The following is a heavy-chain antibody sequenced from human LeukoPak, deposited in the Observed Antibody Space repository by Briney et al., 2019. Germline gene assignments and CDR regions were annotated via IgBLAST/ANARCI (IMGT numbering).Heavy chain of an antibody. CDR2: ISSSSSYM. Sequence: GGSLRLSCAASGFTFSSYSMNWVRQAPGKGLEWVSSISSSSSYMYYADSVKGRFTISRDNAKNSLYLQMNSLRAEDTAVYYCARVSSSSWYFGFDYWGQGTLVTVSS. V-gene: IGHV3-21*01. CDR3: ARVSSSSWYFGFDY. D-gene: IGHD6-13*01. J-gene: IGHJ4*02. CDR1: GFTFSSYS.